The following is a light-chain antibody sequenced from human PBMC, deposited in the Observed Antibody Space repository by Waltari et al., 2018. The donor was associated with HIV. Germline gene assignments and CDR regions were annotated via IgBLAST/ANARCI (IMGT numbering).Light chain of an antibody. J-gene: IGLJ2*01. CDR3: QSYDISLSGWV. Sequence: QSVLTQPPSVSGAPGQRVTISRTGTSPNIGAGFDVNWYQQLPGTVPKVLIYNNTDRPSGVPDRFSGSKSATSASLAITGLQAEDEANYYCQSYDISLSGWVFGGGTKLTVL. V-gene: IGLV1-40*01. CDR2: NNT. CDR1: SPNIGAGFD.